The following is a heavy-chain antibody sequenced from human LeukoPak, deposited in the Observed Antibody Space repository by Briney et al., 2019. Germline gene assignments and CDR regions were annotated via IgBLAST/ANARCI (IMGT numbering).Heavy chain of an antibody. CDR3: ARGGRGGITMVRGTRRLDY. V-gene: IGHV4-34*01. D-gene: IGHD3-10*01. J-gene: IGHJ4*02. CDR2: INNSGST. Sequence: SETLSLTCAVYGGSFSGYYWSWIRQPPGKGLEWIGEINNSGSTNYNPSLKSRVTISVDTSKNQFSLKLSSVTAADTAVYYCARGGRGGITMVRGTRRLDYWGQGTLVTVSS. CDR1: GGSFSGYY.